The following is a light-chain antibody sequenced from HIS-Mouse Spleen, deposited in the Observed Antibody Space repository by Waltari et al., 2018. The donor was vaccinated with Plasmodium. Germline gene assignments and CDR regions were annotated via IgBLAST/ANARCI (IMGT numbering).Light chain of an antibody. J-gene: IGKJ1*01. Sequence: DIQMTQSPSSLSASVGDRVTITCRASKSISSYLNWYQQKPGKAPKLLIYSASSLQSGVPSRFSGSGSGTDFTLSIISLQPEDFATYYCQQSYSTWTFGQGTKVEIK. CDR2: SAS. CDR3: QQSYSTWT. V-gene: IGKV1-39*01. CDR1: KSISSY.